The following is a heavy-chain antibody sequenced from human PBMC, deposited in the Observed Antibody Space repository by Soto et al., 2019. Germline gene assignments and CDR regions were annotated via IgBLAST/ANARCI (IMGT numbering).Heavy chain of an antibody. J-gene: IGHJ5*02. CDR2: ISTDNGRT. V-gene: IGHV1-18*04. CDR1: GYTFSNYG. D-gene: IGHD2-21*01. CDR3: ARDSDINCGCNWFDP. Sequence: QVQLVQSGAEVKEPGASVKVSCKASGYTFSNYGISWVRQAPGQGLEWMGSISTDNGRTDYAQRLQGRVTMTADTSTSIAYMELSSLRSDDTAVYYCARDSDINCGCNWFDPWCHGTLVTVSS.